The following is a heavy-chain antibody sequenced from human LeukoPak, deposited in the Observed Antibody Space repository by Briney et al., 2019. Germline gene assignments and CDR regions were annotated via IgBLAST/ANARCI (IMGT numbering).Heavy chain of an antibody. J-gene: IGHJ4*02. D-gene: IGHD3-10*01. CDR2: IYYSGST. V-gene: IGHV4-39*07. Sequence: PSETLSLTCTVSGGSISSSSYYWGWIRQPPGKGLEWIGSIYYSGSTYYNPSPKSRVTISVDTSKNEFSLKLSSVTAADTAVYYCATYGGYSDYWGQGTLVTVSS. CDR3: ATYGGYSDY. CDR1: GGSISSSSYY.